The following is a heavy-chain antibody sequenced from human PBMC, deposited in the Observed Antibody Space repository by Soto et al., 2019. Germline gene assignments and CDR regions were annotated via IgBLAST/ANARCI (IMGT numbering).Heavy chain of an antibody. CDR3: AKDRPDYDFWSGYYTGFFDY. Sequence: PGGSLRLSCAASGFTFSSYAMSWVRQAPGKGLEWVPAISGSGGSTYYADSVKGRFTISRDNSKNTLYLQMNSLRAEDTAVYYCAKDRPDYDFWSGYYTGFFDYWGQGTLVTVSA. V-gene: IGHV3-23*01. CDR1: GFTFSSYA. D-gene: IGHD3-3*01. CDR2: ISGSGGST. J-gene: IGHJ4*02.